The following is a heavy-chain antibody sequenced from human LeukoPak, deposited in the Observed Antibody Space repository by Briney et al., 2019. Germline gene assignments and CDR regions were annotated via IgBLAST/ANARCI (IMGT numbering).Heavy chain of an antibody. CDR1: GFTFSDYY. J-gene: IGHJ6*02. CDR2: ISSSGSTI. V-gene: IGHV3-11*01. D-gene: IGHD2-15*01. CDR3: AREGCSGGSCYSGYYYYGMDV. Sequence: GGSLRLSCAASGFTFSDYYMSWIRQAPGKGLKWVSYISSSGSTIYYADSVKGRFTISRDNAKNSLYLQMNSLRAEDTAVYYCAREGCSGGSCYSGYYYYGMDVWGQGTTVTVSS.